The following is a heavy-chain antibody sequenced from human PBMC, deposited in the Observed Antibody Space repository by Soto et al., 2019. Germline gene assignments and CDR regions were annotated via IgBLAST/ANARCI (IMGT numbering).Heavy chain of an antibody. Sequence: TSETLSLTCTVSGGSISSYYWSWIRQPPGKGLEWIGYIYYSGSTNYNPSLKSRVTISVDTSKNQFSLKLSSVTAADTAVYYCARGVVPADMLDPWGQGTLVTVYS. CDR1: GGSISSYY. V-gene: IGHV4-59*01. CDR3: ARGVVPADMLDP. D-gene: IGHD2-2*01. J-gene: IGHJ5*02. CDR2: IYYSGST.